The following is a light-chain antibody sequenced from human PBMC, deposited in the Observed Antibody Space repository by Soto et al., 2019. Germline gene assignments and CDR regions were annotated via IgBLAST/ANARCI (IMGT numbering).Light chain of an antibody. J-gene: IGKJ1*01. Sequence: EIVLTQSPCTLSLSPGERATLSCSPSQSVSSSYLAWYQQKPGQAPRLLIYGASSRATGIPDRFSGSGSGTDFTLTISRLEPEDFAVYYCQQYGSSPETFGQGTKVDI. CDR1: QSVSSSY. CDR2: GAS. CDR3: QQYGSSPET. V-gene: IGKV3-20*01.